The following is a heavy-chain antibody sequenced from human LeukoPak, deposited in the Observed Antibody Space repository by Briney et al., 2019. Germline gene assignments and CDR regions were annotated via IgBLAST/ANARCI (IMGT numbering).Heavy chain of an antibody. Sequence: GGSLRLSCAASGFTFSSYSMNWVRQAPGKGLEWVSSISSSSSYIYYADSVKGRFAISRDNAKNSLYLQMSSLRAEDTAVYYCAREAAGPIDYWGQGTLVTVSS. CDR2: ISSSSSYI. CDR1: GFTFSSYS. CDR3: AREAAGPIDY. J-gene: IGHJ4*02. D-gene: IGHD6-13*01. V-gene: IGHV3-21*01.